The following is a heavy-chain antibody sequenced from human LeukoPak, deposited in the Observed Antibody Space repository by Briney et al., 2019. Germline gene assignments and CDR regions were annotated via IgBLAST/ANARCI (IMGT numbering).Heavy chain of an antibody. CDR2: IYTSEST. D-gene: IGHD2-15*01. Sequence: SQTLSLTCSVSGGSISSSSYYWSWLRQPAGKGLEWIARIYTSESTNYNPALKSRVTISVDTSRNQCSLKLSSVPAADTAVYYCASIGGGSCRRAVCSWGQGTLVTVSS. J-gene: IGHJ5*02. V-gene: IGHV4-61*02. CDR3: ASIGGGSCRRAVCS. CDR1: GGSISSSSYY.